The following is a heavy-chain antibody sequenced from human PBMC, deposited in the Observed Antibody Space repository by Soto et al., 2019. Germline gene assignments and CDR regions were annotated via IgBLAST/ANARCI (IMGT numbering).Heavy chain of an antibody. CDR3: ARRITMIFARRCDAFDI. D-gene: IGHD3-22*01. J-gene: IGHJ3*02. V-gene: IGHV1-18*01. CDR2: ISAYNGNT. CDR1: GYTFTSYG. Sequence: ASVKVSCKASGYTFTSYGISWVRQAPGQGLEWMGWISAYNGNTNYAQKLQGRVTMTTDTSTSTAYMELRSLRSDDTAVYYCARRITMIFARRCDAFDIWGQGTMVPVSS.